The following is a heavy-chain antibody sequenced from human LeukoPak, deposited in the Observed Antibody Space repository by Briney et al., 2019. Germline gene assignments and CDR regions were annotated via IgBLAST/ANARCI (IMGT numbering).Heavy chain of an antibody. V-gene: IGHV4-34*01. J-gene: IGHJ4*02. CDR3: ATWSVDTAIPGNY. CDR2: INHSGST. CDR1: GGSFSGYY. Sequence: PSETLSLICAVYGGSFSGYYWSWIRQPPGKGLEWIGEINHSGSTNYNPSLKSRVTISVDTSKNQFSLKLSSVTAADTAVYYCATWSVDTAIPGNYWGQGTLVTVSS. D-gene: IGHD5-18*01.